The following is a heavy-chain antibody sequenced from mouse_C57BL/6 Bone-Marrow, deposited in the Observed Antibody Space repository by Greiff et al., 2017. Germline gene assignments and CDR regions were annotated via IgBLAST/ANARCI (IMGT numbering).Heavy chain of an antibody. Sequence: QMQLVESGPELVKPGASVKISCKASGYAFSSSWMNWVKQRPGKGLEWIERLYHGAGDTNYNGKFKGKATLTADKSSSTAYMQLSSLTSEDSGFYFCARSEYYAMDYGGQGTSVTVSS. CDR3: ARSEYYAMDY. V-gene: IGHV1-82*01. J-gene: IGHJ4*01. CDR1: GYAFSSSW. CDR2: LYHGAGDT.